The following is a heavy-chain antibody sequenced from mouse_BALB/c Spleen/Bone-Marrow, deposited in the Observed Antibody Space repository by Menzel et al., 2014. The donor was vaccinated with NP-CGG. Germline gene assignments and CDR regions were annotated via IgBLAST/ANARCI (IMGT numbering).Heavy chain of an antibody. V-gene: IGHV5-6-5*01. Sequence: EVKLVESGGGLVKPGGSLKLSCAASGFTFSSYAMSWVRQTPEKRLEWVASISSGGSTYYPDSAKGRFTISRDNARNILYLQMSSLRSEDTAMYYCAREGGTTAHCYAMDYWGQGTSVTVSS. D-gene: IGHD1-2*01. CDR1: GFTFSSYA. J-gene: IGHJ4*01. CDR3: AREGGTTAHCYAMDY. CDR2: ISSGGST.